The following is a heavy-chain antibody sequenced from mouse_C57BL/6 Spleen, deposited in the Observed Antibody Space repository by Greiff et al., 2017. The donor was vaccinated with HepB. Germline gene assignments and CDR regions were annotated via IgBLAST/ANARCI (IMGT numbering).Heavy chain of an antibody. CDR2: IDPSDSET. CDR3: ARSPYYYGSSSYAMDY. CDR1: GYTFTSYW. J-gene: IGHJ4*01. Sequence: QVQLQQPGAELVRPGSSVKLSCKASGYTFTSYWMHWVKQRPIQGLEWIGNIDPSDSETHYNQKFKDKATLTVDESSSTAYMQLSSLTSEDSAVYYCARSPYYYGSSSYAMDYWGQGTSVTVSS. V-gene: IGHV1-52*01. D-gene: IGHD1-1*01.